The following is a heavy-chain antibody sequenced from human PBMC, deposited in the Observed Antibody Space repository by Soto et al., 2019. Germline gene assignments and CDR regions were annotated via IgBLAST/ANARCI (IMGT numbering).Heavy chain of an antibody. CDR3: ARCRKGIAAAAWFDL. CDR2: IYHSGST. V-gene: IGHV4-30-2*01. CDR1: GGSISSGGYS. D-gene: IGHD6-13*01. Sequence: SETLSLTCAVSGGSISSGGYSWSWIRQPPGKGLEWIGYIYHSGSTYYNPSLKSRVTISVDTSKNQFSLKLSSVTAADTAVYYCARCRKGIAAAAWFDLWGQGTLVTVSS. J-gene: IGHJ5*02.